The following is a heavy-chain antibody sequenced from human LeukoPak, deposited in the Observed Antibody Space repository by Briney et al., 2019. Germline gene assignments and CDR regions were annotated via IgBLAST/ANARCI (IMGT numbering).Heavy chain of an antibody. Sequence: GGSLRLSCAASGFTFSGSAMHWVRQAPGKGLEWVSYISSSSSTIYYADSVKGRFTISRDNAKNSLYLQMNSLRAEDTAVYYCARDKRGSSGWDPFDYWGQGTLVTVSS. D-gene: IGHD6-19*01. CDR1: GFTFSGSA. CDR3: ARDKRGSSGWDPFDY. CDR2: ISSSSSTI. J-gene: IGHJ4*02. V-gene: IGHV3-48*01.